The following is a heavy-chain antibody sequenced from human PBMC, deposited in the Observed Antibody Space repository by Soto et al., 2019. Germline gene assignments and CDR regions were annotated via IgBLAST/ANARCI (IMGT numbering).Heavy chain of an antibody. CDR2: IYYSGST. D-gene: IGHD4-17*01. J-gene: IGHJ6*02. Sequence: SETLSLTCTVSGVSVSSGSYYWSWIRQPPGKGLEWIGYIYYSGSTYYNPSLKSRVTISVDTSKNQFSLKLSSVTAADTAVYYCARTYGGNSAFYYYGMDVWGQGTTVTVSS. CDR3: ARTYGGNSAFYYYGMDV. CDR1: GVSVSSGSYY. V-gene: IGHV4-30-4*08.